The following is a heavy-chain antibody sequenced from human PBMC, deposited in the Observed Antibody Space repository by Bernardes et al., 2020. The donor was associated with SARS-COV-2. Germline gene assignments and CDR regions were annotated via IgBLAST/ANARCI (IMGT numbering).Heavy chain of an antibody. CDR2: INAGDGKT. CDR3: ARARIQLWRGDWYFDL. J-gene: IGHJ2*01. CDR1: GYTFTSYA. D-gene: IGHD5-18*01. Sequence: ASVKVSCKASGYTFTSYAMHWVRQAPGQRLEWMGWINAGDGKTEYSQKFQGRVTITRDRSASTAYLEVGSLRSEDTAVYYCARARIQLWRGDWYFDLWGRGTLVTVSS. V-gene: IGHV1-3*01.